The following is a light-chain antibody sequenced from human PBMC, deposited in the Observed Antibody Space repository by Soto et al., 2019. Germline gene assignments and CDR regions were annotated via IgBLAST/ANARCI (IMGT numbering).Light chain of an antibody. V-gene: IGKV1-39*01. Sequence: DVQVTQSPSSLSYSVGDRVTITCRASENVDRYVNWYQQIPGKAPSLLISAASTLQSGVPSRFRGSGSVTTFTLIIDSLQPEDFAMYYCQQTYSTPPTFGQGTKVDIK. J-gene: IGKJ1*01. CDR1: ENVDRY. CDR3: QQTYSTPPT. CDR2: AAS.